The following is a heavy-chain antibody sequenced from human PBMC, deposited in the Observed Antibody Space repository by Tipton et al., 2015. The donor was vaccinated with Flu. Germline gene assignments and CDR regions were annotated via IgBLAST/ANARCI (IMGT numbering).Heavy chain of an antibody. J-gene: IGHJ2*01. V-gene: IGHV4-59*01. Sequence: LSCTVSGGSISRYYWSWIRQPPGKGPEWIGYIYFTGSTKYNPSLKSRVTTSVDTSKNQFSLKLRSVTAADTAVYYCARGQAYYYDNSGYYPWYFDLWGRGTLVTVSS. D-gene: IGHD3-22*01. CDR3: ARGQAYYYDNSGYYPWYFDL. CDR1: GGSISRYY. CDR2: IYFTGST.